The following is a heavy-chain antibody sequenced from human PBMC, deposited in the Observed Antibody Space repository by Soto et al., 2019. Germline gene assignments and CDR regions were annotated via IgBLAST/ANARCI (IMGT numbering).Heavy chain of an antibody. D-gene: IGHD6-19*01. V-gene: IGHV4-59*01. Sequence: PSETLSLTCTVSGGSISSYYWSWIRQPPGKGLEWIGYIYYSGSTNYNPSLKSRVTISVDTSKNQFSLKLSSVTAADTAVYYCARGYLSGCWNYYGMDVWGQGTTVTVSS. CDR3: ARGYLSGCWNYYGMDV. J-gene: IGHJ6*02. CDR1: GGSISSYY. CDR2: IYYSGST.